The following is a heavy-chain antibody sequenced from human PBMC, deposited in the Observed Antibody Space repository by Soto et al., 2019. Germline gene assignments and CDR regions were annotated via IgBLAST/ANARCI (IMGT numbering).Heavy chain of an antibody. CDR2: IFHSGTT. Sequence: SETLSLTCAVSGYSINNVNWWAWIRQPPRKGLEWIGYIFHSGTTHYNPSLKSRVTMSVDTSKNQFSLKVDSLTAEDTAVYYCARSPYAEALDIWGQGTMVTVSS. CDR1: GYSINNVNW. D-gene: IGHD4-17*01. CDR3: ARSPYAEALDI. J-gene: IGHJ3*02. V-gene: IGHV4-28*01.